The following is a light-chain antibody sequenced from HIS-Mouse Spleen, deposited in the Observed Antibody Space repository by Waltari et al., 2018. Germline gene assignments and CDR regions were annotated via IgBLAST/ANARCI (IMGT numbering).Light chain of an antibody. CDR3: YSTDSSGNHRV. Sequence: SYELTQPPSVSVSPGQTARITCSGDALPKKYAYWYQQKSGQAPVLVIYADSKRPSGIPGRFSGSSSGTMATLTISGAQVEDEDDYYCYSTDSSGNHRVFGGGTKLTVL. CDR1: ALPKKY. J-gene: IGLJ2*01. CDR2: ADS. V-gene: IGLV3-10*03.